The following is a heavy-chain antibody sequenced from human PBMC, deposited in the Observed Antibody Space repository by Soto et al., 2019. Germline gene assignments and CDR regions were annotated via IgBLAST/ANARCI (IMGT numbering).Heavy chain of an antibody. Sequence: QVTLKESGPTLVKPTQTLTLTCTVSGLSLRTTGVGVGWVRQPPGKALEWLALLYWDDDQRYSPSLRSRLTIAKDISENQVVLTMTNMETVDTATYYCVQSRCGGDCLEIYSSHAYNGLDVWGQGTTVTVSS. CDR2: LYWDDDQ. J-gene: IGHJ6*02. CDR3: VQSRCGGDCLEIYSSHAYNGLDV. V-gene: IGHV2-5*02. D-gene: IGHD2-21*02. CDR1: GLSLRTTGVG.